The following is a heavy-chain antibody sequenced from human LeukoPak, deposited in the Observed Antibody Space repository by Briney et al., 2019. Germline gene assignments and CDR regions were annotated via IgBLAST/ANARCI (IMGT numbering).Heavy chain of an antibody. CDR1: GFTFTDYG. V-gene: IGHV3-30*18. D-gene: IGHD3-16*02. J-gene: IGHJ4*02. CDR3: AHDAGSYRSYTYGAFDF. CDR2: ISYDGLRQ. Sequence: QAGGSLRLSCAASGFTFTDYGIHWLRLAPGKGLEWVAVISYDGLRQNYADSVKGRFNISSDSSKDTVSLQMDRLGIEDTATYYCAHDAGSYRSYTYGAFDFWGQGTRVTVSS.